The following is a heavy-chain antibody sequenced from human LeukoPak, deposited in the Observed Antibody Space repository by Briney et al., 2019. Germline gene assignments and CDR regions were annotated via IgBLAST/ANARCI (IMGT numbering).Heavy chain of an antibody. CDR1: GGSFSGYY. CDR3: ARPYGDYLYFDY. D-gene: IGHD4-17*01. V-gene: IGHV4-34*01. Sequence: SETLSLTCAVYGGSFSGYYWSWIRQPPGKGLEWIGEINHSGSTNYNPSLKSRVTISVDTSKNQFSLKLSSVTAADTAVYYCARPYGDYLYFDYWGQGTLVTVSS. CDR2: INHSGST. J-gene: IGHJ4*02.